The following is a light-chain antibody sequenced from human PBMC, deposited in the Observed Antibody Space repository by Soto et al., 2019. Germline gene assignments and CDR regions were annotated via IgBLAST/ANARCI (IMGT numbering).Light chain of an antibody. V-gene: IGKV3D-20*02. CDR1: QGVSSSY. CDR2: GAS. Sequence: EIVLTQSPGTLSLSPGETATLSCRASQGVSSSYLTWYQQRPGRAPRLLIYGASSRAAGIPDRFSGSGSGTDFTLTIRRLEPEDFAVYYCQQHKNWPPLTFGGGTKVEIK. J-gene: IGKJ4*01. CDR3: QQHKNWPPLT.